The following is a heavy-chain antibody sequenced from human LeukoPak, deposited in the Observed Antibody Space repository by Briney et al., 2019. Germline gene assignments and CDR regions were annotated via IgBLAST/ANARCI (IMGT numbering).Heavy chain of an antibody. Sequence: ASVKVSCKASGYSFTTHHMHRVRQAPGQGLEWMGIIKLRDGYTTTFAQKFQGRVTMATDTSTSTVYLDLGSLRSEDTAVYFCARDYNWSFDYWGQGSLVTVSS. CDR1: GYSFTTHH. D-gene: IGHD1-1*01. V-gene: IGHV1-46*01. J-gene: IGHJ4*02. CDR2: IKLRDGYT. CDR3: ARDYNWSFDY.